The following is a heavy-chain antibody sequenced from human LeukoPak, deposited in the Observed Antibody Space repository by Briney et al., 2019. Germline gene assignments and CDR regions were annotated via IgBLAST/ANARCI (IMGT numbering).Heavy chain of an antibody. J-gene: IGHJ4*02. Sequence: GGSLRLSCAASGFTFSSYEMNWVRQAPGKGLEWVSYISSSGSTIYYADSVKGLFTISRDNAKNSLYLQMNSLRAEDTAVYYCARGQPTYYYDSSGPAASDYWGQGTLVTVSS. CDR1: GFTFSSYE. CDR2: ISSSGSTI. V-gene: IGHV3-48*03. CDR3: ARGQPTYYYDSSGPAASDY. D-gene: IGHD3-22*01.